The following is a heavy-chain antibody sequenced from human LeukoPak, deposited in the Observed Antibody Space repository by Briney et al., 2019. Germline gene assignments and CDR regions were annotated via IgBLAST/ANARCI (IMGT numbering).Heavy chain of an antibody. J-gene: IGHJ4*02. D-gene: IGHD3-22*01. V-gene: IGHV3-48*03. CDR1: GFTFSSYE. Sequence: GGSLRLSCAASGFTFSSYEMNWVRQAPGKGLEWVSYISSSGSTIYYADSVKGRFTISRDNAKNSLYLQMNSLRAGDTAVYYCARDGRDSGGYYYPRDYWGQGTLVTVSS. CDR2: ISSSGSTI. CDR3: ARDGRDSGGYYYPRDY.